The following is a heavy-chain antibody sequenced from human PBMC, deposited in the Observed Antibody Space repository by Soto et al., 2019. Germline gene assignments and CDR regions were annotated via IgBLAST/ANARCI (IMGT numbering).Heavy chain of an antibody. J-gene: IGHJ4*01. V-gene: IGHV3-48*02. D-gene: IGHD2-21*02. CDR2: ISSSSENI. Sequence: LRLSCVGSGFSFRDHSMNWVRQPPGKGLQWISYISSSSENIYYADSVKGRFTVSRDNAKNTLFLQMNSLRDGDSAIYYCARLPKGSVVTGWGQGSLVTVSS. CDR1: GFSFRDHS. CDR3: ARLPKGSVVTG.